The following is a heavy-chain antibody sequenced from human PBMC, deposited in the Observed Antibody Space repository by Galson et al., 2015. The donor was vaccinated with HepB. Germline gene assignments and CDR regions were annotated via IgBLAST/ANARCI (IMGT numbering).Heavy chain of an antibody. CDR1: GFTFGDYT. CDR2: IRDKGYSAAT. J-gene: IGHJ4*02. D-gene: IGHD3-22*01. V-gene: IGHV3-49*03. CDR3: TRAPYDSSGYISFDY. Sequence: SLRLSCAGSGFTFGDYTMTWFRQAPGKGPEWVGLIRDKGYSAATEYAASVKGRFTISRDDSKSIAYLQMNNLKIEDTAVYYCTRAPYDSSGYISFDYWGQGTLVTVSS.